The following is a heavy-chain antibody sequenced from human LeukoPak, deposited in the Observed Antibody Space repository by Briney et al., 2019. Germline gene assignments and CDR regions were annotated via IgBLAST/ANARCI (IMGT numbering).Heavy chain of an antibody. CDR1: GYTFTDYY. CDR3: ARDSTQLWLTYWFDP. V-gene: IGHV1-2*02. D-gene: IGHD5-18*01. J-gene: IGHJ5*02. CDR2: INPNSGGT. Sequence: AASVKVSCKASGYTFTDYYIHWVRQAPGQGLEWMGWINPNSGGTNYAQKFQGRVTMTRDTSISTAYMELSRLRSDDTAVYYCARDSTQLWLTYWFDPWGQGTLVTVSS.